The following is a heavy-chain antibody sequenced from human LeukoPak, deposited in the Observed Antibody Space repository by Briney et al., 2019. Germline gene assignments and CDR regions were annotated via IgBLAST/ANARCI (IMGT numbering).Heavy chain of an antibody. CDR2: INPDGGGS. J-gene: IGHJ4*02. CDR3: ARSGVATCHY. Sequence: GGPLRLSCQASGFTFSIYAMSWVRQAPGKGLEWVSSINPDGGGSFFADSVKGRFTISRDDSRSVVYLQVNSLSAEDTAVYYCARSGVATCHYWGQGVLVTVSS. V-gene: IGHV3-23*01. D-gene: IGHD2-15*01. CDR1: GFTFSIYA.